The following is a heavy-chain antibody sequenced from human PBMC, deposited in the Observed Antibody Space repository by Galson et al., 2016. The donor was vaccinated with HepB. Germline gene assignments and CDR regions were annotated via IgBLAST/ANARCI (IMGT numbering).Heavy chain of an antibody. CDR3: AAGMGNWYFDL. V-gene: IGHV1-58*01. Sequence: SCKASGFTFPSSAVQWVRQARGQRLEWIGWIVVDSGNTHYAQKFQERVTITGDMSTSTAYMELSSLRSEDTAVYYCAAGMGNWYFDLWGRGTLVTVSS. J-gene: IGHJ2*01. CDR2: IVVDSGNT. CDR1: GFTFPSSA. D-gene: IGHD5-24*01.